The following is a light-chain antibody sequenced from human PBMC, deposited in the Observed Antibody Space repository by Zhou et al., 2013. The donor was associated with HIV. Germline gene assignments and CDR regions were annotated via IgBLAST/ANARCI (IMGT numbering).Light chain of an antibody. V-gene: IGKV1-13*02. CDR3: QLFDSYVWT. CDR1: PGSDSA. CDR2: DTS. J-gene: IGKJ1*01. Sequence: IQLTQSPSSLSASVGDRVTITCRARPGSDSALAWFQQKPGKPPKVLIYDTSTLESGAPSRFSGSASGTDFTLTISSLQPEDFATYYCQLFDSYVWTFGQGTRVEV.